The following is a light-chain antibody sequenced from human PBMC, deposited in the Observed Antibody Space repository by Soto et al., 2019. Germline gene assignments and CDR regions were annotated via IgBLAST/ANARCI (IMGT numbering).Light chain of an antibody. Sequence: QPVLTQSPSASASLGASVKLTCTLSSGHSNYAIAWHQQQPEKGPRFLMKLNSDGSHSKGDGIPDRFSGSSSGAERYLTISTLRSEDQADYYCQTWVTGIHIFGGGTKLTVL. CDR3: QTWVTGIHI. V-gene: IGLV4-69*01. CDR2: LNSDGSH. CDR1: SGHSNYA. J-gene: IGLJ2*01.